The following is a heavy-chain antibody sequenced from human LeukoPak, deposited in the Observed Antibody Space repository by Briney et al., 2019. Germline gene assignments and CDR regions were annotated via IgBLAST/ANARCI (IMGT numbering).Heavy chain of an antibody. J-gene: IGHJ4*02. D-gene: IGHD3-3*01. CDR2: INPSGGST. V-gene: IGHV1-46*01. CDR3: ARAYDFWSGYFDF. Sequence: ASVKVSCKASGYTFTSYYMHWVRQAPGQGLEWMGIINPSGGSTSYAQKFQGRVTMTADTSTSTVYMDLRSLRSDDTAVYYCARAYDFWSGYFDFWGQGTLVIVSS. CDR1: GYTFTSYY.